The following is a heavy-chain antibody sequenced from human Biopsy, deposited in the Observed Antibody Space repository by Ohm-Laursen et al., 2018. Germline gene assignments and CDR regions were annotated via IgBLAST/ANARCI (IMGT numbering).Heavy chain of an antibody. CDR2: MNPNSGNT. V-gene: IGHV1-8*01. J-gene: IGHJ4*02. Sequence: GSSVKVSCNVSGYTFTNYNVNWVRQATGQGLEWMGWMNPNSGNTGYAQKFQGRVTMTRNTSISTAYMELSSLTSVGTAVYYCARDFNYDGGGSFNFDYWGQGTLVTVSS. CDR1: GYTFTNYN. CDR3: ARDFNYDGGGSFNFDY. D-gene: IGHD3-22*01.